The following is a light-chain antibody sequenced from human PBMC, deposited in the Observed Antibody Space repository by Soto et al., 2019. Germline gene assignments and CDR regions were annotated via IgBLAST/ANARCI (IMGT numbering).Light chain of an antibody. CDR2: GAS. CDR1: QSVSGSY. Sequence: EIVLPKSPGSLSLSPGERSTLSCMASQSVSGSYLAWYQQKPGQAPRLLIYGASGRATGIPDRFSGSGSGTDFTLTISRLEPEDFAVYYCQQDGSSPITFGQGTRLEIK. V-gene: IGKV3-20*01. CDR3: QQDGSSPIT. J-gene: IGKJ5*01.